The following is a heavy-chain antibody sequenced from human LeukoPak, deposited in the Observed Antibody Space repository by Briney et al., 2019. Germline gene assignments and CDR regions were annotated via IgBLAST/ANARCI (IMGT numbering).Heavy chain of an antibody. V-gene: IGHV4-4*07. CDR2: IYTSGST. Sequence: PSATLSLTCTVSGGSISSYYWSWLRQPAGKGLEWIGRIYTSGSTNYNPSLKSRVTISVDKSKNQFSLKLSSVTAADTAVYYCARVYSSSRGSYYYYMDVWGKGTTVTVSS. J-gene: IGHJ6*03. CDR3: ARVYSSSRGSYYYYMDV. CDR1: GGSISSYY. D-gene: IGHD6-13*01.